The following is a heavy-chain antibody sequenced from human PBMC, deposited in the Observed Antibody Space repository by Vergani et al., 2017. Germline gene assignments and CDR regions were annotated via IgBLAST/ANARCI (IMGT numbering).Heavy chain of an antibody. CDR1: GFTFSSYA. J-gene: IGHJ4*02. V-gene: IGHV3-21*01. Sequence: VQLVESGGGVVQPGRSLRLSCAASGFTFSSYAMHWVRQTPGKGLEWVSSISTGSNYIYYADSVKGRFTISRDNAKNSLYLQMNSLRAEDTAVYYCARDPDFSHFDYWGQGTLVTVSS. CDR3: ARDPDFSHFDY. D-gene: IGHD2-21*02. CDR2: ISTGSNYI.